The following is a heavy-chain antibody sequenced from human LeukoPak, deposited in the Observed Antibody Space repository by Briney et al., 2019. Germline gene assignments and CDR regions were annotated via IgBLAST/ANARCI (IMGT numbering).Heavy chain of an antibody. D-gene: IGHD4-17*01. CDR2: INHSGST. V-gene: IGHV4-34*01. Sequence: SETLSLTCAVYGVSFSGYYWSWIRQPPGRGLEWIGEINHSGSTNYNPSLKSRVTISVDTSKNQFSLKLSSVTAADTAVYYCAGRARNRGQAYGDYQRWGSKWFDPWGQGTLVTVSS. CDR1: GVSFSGYY. J-gene: IGHJ5*02. CDR3: AGRARNRGQAYGDYQRWGSKWFDP.